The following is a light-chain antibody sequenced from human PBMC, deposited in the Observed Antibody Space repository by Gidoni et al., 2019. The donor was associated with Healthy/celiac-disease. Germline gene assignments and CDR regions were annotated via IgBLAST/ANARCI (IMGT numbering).Light chain of an antibody. CDR1: QSVRSN. J-gene: IGKJ2*01. Sequence: ELVMTQSPATLSVSPGERATLSCRASQSVRSNLAWYQQKPWQAPRLLIYGASTRATGIPARFSGSGSGTEFTLTISSLQSEDFAVYYCQQYNNWPPVYTFGQXTKLEIK. CDR3: QQYNNWPPVYT. CDR2: GAS. V-gene: IGKV3-15*01.